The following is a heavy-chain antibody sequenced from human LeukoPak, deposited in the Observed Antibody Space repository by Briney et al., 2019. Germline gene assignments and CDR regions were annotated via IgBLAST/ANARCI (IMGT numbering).Heavy chain of an antibody. CDR2: ISGSGGST. V-gene: IGHV3-23*01. CDR1: GFTLSTNA. CDR3: AKGIYSGSYSPFDY. J-gene: IGHJ4*02. Sequence: DPGGSLRLSCLTSGFTLSTNAMSWVRQAPGKGLEWVSVISGSGGSTYYADSEKGRFTISRDNSKNTLYLQMNSLRAEDTAVYYCAKGIYSGSYSPFDYWGQGTLVTVSS. D-gene: IGHD1-26*01.